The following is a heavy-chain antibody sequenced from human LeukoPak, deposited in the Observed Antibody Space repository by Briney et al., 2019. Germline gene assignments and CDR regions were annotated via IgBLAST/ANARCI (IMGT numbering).Heavy chain of an antibody. Sequence: GGSLRLSCAASGFTFSSYAMSWVRQAPGKGLEWVANMKQDGSEKYYVDSVKGRFTISRDNAKNSLYLQMNSLRAEDTAVYYCARDDDWNYEGYWGQGTLVTVSS. CDR2: MKQDGSEK. V-gene: IGHV3-7*01. CDR1: GFTFSSYA. D-gene: IGHD1-7*01. J-gene: IGHJ4*02. CDR3: ARDDDWNYEGY.